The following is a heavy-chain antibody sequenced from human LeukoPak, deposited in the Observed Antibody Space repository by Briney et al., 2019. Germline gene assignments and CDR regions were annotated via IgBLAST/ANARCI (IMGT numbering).Heavy chain of an antibody. CDR1: GFTFSSYA. CDR3: AKVSWANYFDY. J-gene: IGHJ4*02. Sequence: PGGSLRLSCAASGFTFSSYAMSWVRQAPGKGLEWVSAISGSGGNTNYADSVRGRFTISRDNSKNTLYLQMNSLRAEDTAIYYRAKVSWANYFDYWGQGTPVTVSS. V-gene: IGHV3-23*01. D-gene: IGHD6-13*01. CDR2: ISGSGGNT.